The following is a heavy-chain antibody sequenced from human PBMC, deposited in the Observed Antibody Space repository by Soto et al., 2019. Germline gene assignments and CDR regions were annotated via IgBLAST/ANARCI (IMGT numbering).Heavy chain of an antibody. CDR1: GGTFSSYA. CDR3: ARAGDYVWGSYRAARYYFDY. Sequence: SVKVSCKASGGTFSSYAISWVRQAPGQGLEWMGGIIPIFGTANYAQKFQGRVTITADESTSTAYMELSSLRSEDTAVYYCARAGDYVWGSYRAARYYFDYWGQGTLVTVSS. J-gene: IGHJ4*02. D-gene: IGHD3-16*02. CDR2: IIPIFGTA. V-gene: IGHV1-69*13.